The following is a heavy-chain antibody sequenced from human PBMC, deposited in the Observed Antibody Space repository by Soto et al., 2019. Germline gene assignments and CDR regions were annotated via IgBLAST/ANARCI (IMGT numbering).Heavy chain of an antibody. Sequence: QVQLQESGPGVVKSSETLSLICTVSGGSVRNYYWNWIRQPPGKGLEWIGYIYHDGTTKDNPSLKSRLTMFVDTSKSQVSLMLSSVTAADTAIYFCAASYGSGSYPDYWGQGTLVTVSS. J-gene: IGHJ4*02. D-gene: IGHD3-10*01. CDR3: AASYGSGSYPDY. V-gene: IGHV4-59*08. CDR2: IYHDGTT. CDR1: GGSVRNYY.